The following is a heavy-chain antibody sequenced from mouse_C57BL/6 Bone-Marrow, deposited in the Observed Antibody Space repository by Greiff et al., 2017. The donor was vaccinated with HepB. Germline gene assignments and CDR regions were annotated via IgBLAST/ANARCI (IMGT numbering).Heavy chain of an antibody. CDR2: IYPRSGNT. D-gene: IGHD1-1*01. J-gene: IGHJ4*01. V-gene: IGHV1-81*01. CDR3: AFTDY. CDR1: GYTFTSYG. Sequence: VKLVESGAELARPGASVKLSCKASGYTFTSYGISWVKQRPGQGLEWIGEIYPRSGNTYYNEKFKGKATLTADKSSSTAYMELRSLTSEDSAVYFCAFTDYWGQGTSVTVSS.